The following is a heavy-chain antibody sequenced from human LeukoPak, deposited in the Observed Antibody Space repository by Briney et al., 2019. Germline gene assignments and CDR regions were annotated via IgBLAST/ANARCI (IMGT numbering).Heavy chain of an antibody. CDR2: IYVTGT. Sequence: PSETLSLTCTVSGGSIGTYYWSWIRQSPGKGLEWIGYIYVTGTRYNPYLQSRVTISVDRSRNQFFLKMSSVTAAGTAVYYCARHIGGGIEDMDVWGKGTKVIVSS. CDR3: ARHIGGGIEDMDV. V-gene: IGHV4-59*08. CDR1: GGSIGTYY. D-gene: IGHD3-16*02. J-gene: IGHJ6*03.